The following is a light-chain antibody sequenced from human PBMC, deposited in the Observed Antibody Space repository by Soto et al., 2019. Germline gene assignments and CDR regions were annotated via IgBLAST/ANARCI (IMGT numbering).Light chain of an antibody. V-gene: IGLV2-8*01. CDR1: SSDDGGYNY. Sequence: QSVLTQPPSASGSPGQSVTISCTGTSSDDGGYNYVSWYQQHPGKAPKLMIYEVSKRHSGVPDRFSGSKSGNTAALTVSGRQAEDEADYYCSSYAGSNNKVFGTGTQRTVL. CDR2: EVS. J-gene: IGLJ1*01. CDR3: SSYAGSNNKV.